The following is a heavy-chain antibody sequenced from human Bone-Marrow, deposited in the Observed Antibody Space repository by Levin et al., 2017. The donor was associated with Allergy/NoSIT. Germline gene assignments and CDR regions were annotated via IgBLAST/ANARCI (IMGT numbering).Heavy chain of an antibody. CDR2: IIPILGIA. CDR1: GGTFSSYT. V-gene: IGHV1-69*02. CDR3: ARATYYYDSRMGDWDWYFDL. J-gene: IGHJ2*01. D-gene: IGHD3-22*01. Sequence: KISCKASGGTFSSYTISWVRQAPGQGLEWMGRIIPILGIANYAQKFQGRVTITADKSTSTAYMELSSLRSEDTAVYYCARATYYYDSRMGDWDWYFDLWGRGTLVTVSS.